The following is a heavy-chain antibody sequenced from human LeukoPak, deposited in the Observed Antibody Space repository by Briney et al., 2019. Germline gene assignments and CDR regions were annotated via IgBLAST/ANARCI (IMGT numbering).Heavy chain of an antibody. CDR2: INPNSGGT. D-gene: IGHD3-10*01. V-gene: IGHV1-2*02. CDR1: GYTFTAYY. CDR3: ARSFRTYGSGSCS. Sequence: ASVKVSCKASGYTFTAYYMHWVRQAPGQGLEWMGWINPNSGGTNYAQKFQGRVTMTRDTSISTAYMELSRLRSDDTAVYYCARSFRTYGSGSCSWGQGTLVTVSS. J-gene: IGHJ5*02.